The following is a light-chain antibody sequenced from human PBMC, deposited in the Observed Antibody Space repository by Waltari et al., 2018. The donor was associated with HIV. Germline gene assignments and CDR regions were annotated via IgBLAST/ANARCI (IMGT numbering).Light chain of an antibody. CDR3: QQYNNWPTWT. V-gene: IGKV3-15*01. J-gene: IGKJ1*01. CDR1: QSVSSN. Sequence: EIVMTHSPATLSVSPGARATLSCRASQSVSSNLAWYQQKPGQAPRLLMYGAFTRATGIPARFSGGGSGAEFTLTITSLQSEDFAVYYCQQYNNWPTWTFGQGTKVEIK. CDR2: GAF.